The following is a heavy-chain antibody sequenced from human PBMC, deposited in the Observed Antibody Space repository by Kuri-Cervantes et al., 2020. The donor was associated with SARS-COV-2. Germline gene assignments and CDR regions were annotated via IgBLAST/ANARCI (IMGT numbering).Heavy chain of an antibody. Sequence: ESLKISCAVYGGSFSGYYWSWIRQPPGKGLEWIGEINHSGSTNYNPSLKSRVTISVDTSKNQFSLKLSSVTAADTAVYYCARDPSSPYCSGGSCRTDVWGQGTTVTVSS. CDR1: GGSFSGYY. J-gene: IGHJ6*02. D-gene: IGHD2-15*01. CDR3: ARDPSSPYCSGGSCRTDV. CDR2: INHSGST. V-gene: IGHV4-34*01.